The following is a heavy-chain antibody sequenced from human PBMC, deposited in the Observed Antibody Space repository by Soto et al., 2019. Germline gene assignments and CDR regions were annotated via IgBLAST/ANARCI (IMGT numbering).Heavy chain of an antibody. CDR1: GYTFTSYG. D-gene: IGHD5-12*01. Sequence: GASVKVSCKASGYTFTSYGISWVRQAPGQGLEWMGWISAYNGNTNYAQKLQDRVTMTTDTSTSTAYMELRSLRSDDTAVYYCARERAGDDSGYDYAGVNYYYSYGMDVWGEGSTVTVSS. V-gene: IGHV1-18*04. CDR3: ARERAGDDSGYDYAGVNYYYSYGMDV. J-gene: IGHJ6*04. CDR2: ISAYNGNT.